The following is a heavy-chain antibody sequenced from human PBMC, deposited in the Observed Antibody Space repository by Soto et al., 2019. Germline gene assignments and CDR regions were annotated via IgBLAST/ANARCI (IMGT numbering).Heavy chain of an antibody. V-gene: IGHV3-23*02. Sequence: EVQLLESGGGLVQPGGSLRLSCAASGFTFSSYAMSWVRQAPGKGLEWLALIYWSGDEHYRPSLKSRLTIIKDTSKNHVVLIMTDMDPVDTATYYCARGLATLPVFAFDIWGQGTMVTVSS. CDR1: GFTFSSYA. CDR3: ARGLATLPVFAFDI. D-gene: IGHD6-6*01. CDR2: IYWSGDE. J-gene: IGHJ3*02.